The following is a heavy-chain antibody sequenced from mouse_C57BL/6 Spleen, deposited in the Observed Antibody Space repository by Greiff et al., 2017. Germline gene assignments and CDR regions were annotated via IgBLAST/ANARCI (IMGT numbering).Heavy chain of an antibody. Sequence: QVQLQQPGAELVKPGASVKLSCKASGYTFTSYWMHWVKQRPGQGLEWIGMIHPNSGSTNYNEKFKSKATLTVDKSSSTAYMQLSSRTSEDSAVYYCARWWSGWYFDVWGTGTTVTVSS. D-gene: IGHD1-1*02. V-gene: IGHV1-64*01. J-gene: IGHJ1*03. CDR3: ARWWSGWYFDV. CDR1: GYTFTSYW. CDR2: IHPNSGST.